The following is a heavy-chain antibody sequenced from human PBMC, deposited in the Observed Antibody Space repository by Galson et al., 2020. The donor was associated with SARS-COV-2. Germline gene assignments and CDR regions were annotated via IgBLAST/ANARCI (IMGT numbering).Heavy chain of an antibody. CDR3: ALIIAAAGSLEGWFDP. Sequence: LVKVSCKASGGTFSSYAISWVRQAPGQGLEWMGGLIPIFGTANYAQKFQGRVTITADESTSTAYMELSSLRSEDTAVYYCALIIAAAGSLEGWFDPWGQGTLVTVSS. CDR1: GGTFSSYA. V-gene: IGHV1-69*13. J-gene: IGHJ5*02. CDR2: LIPIFGTA. D-gene: IGHD6-13*01.